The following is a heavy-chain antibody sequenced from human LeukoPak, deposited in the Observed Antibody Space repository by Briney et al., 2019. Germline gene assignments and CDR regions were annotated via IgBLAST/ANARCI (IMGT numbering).Heavy chain of an antibody. V-gene: IGHV1-8*03. Sequence: ASVKVSCKASGYTLTRYDINWVRQAPGQGLEWMGWMNPNTGNTVYAQKLQGRVTITRDTSASTAYMELSSLRSEDTAVYYCAKIDGYNDHDAFDIWGQGTMVTVSS. D-gene: IGHD5-24*01. J-gene: IGHJ3*02. CDR2: MNPNTGNT. CDR1: GYTLTRYD. CDR3: AKIDGYNDHDAFDI.